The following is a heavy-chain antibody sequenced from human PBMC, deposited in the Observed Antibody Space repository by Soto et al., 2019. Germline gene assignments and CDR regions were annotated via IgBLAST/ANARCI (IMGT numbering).Heavy chain of an antibody. CDR2: IYYSGST. CDR3: ARTDSSGTAYYFDY. CDR1: GGSISSYY. D-gene: IGHD6-19*01. J-gene: IGHJ4*02. V-gene: IGHV4-59*01. Sequence: SETLSLTCTVSGGSISSYYWSWIRQPPGKGLEWIGYIYYSGSTNYNPSLKSRVTISVDTSKNQFSLKLSSVTAADTAVYYCARTDSSGTAYYFDYWGQGTLVTVSS.